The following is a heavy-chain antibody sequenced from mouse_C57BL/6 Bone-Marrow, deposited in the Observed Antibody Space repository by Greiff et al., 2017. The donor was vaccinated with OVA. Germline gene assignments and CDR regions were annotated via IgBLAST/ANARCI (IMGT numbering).Heavy chain of an antibody. V-gene: IGHV5-4*01. CDR2: ISAGGSYT. CDR3: ARALNWFAY. Sequence: DVHLVESGGGLVKPGGSLKLSCAASGFTFSSYAMSWVRQTPEKRLEWVATISAGGSYTYYPDNVKGRFTLSRDNAKNNLYLQMSHLKSEDTAMYYCARALNWFAYWGQGTLVTVSA. J-gene: IGHJ3*01. CDR1: GFTFSSYA.